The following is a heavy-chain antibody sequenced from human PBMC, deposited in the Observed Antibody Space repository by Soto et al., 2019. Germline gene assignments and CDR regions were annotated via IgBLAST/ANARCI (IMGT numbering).Heavy chain of an antibody. Sequence: QVQLVQSGAEVKKPGDSVKVSCKASGYTFTSYAFNWVRQAPGQGLEWMGWISAYSGNTNYAQKFQGRVTMTTDTSTGTAYMELRSLRSDDTAVYYCARDQTVLDYWGQGTLVTVSS. CDR1: GYTFTSYA. D-gene: IGHD4-17*01. J-gene: IGHJ4*02. CDR3: ARDQTVLDY. V-gene: IGHV1-18*04. CDR2: ISAYSGNT.